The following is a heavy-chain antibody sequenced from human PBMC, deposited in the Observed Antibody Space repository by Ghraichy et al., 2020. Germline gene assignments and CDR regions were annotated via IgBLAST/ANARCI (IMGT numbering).Heavy chain of an antibody. CDR3: TRRALRRDYYGSGSYYDFDY. D-gene: IGHD3-10*01. J-gene: IGHJ4*02. CDR2: IRSKANSYAT. CDR1: GFTFSGSA. Sequence: LSLTCAASGFTFSGSAMHWVRQASGKGLEWVGRIRSKANSYATAYAASVKGRFTISRDDSKNTAYLQMNSLKTEDTAVYYCTRRALRRDYYGSGSYYDFDYWGQGTLVTVSS. V-gene: IGHV3-73*01.